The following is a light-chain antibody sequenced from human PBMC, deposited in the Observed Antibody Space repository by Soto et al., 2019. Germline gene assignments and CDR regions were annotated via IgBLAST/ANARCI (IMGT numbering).Light chain of an antibody. CDR1: QSVSSY. CDR2: DAS. Sequence: EIVLTQSAATLSLSPGERATLSCRASQSVSSYLAWYQQKPGQAPRLLIYDASNRATGIPARFSGSGSGTDFTLTISSLEREDFAVYYCQQRSNWITFGQGTRLEIK. CDR3: QQRSNWIT. V-gene: IGKV3-11*01. J-gene: IGKJ5*01.